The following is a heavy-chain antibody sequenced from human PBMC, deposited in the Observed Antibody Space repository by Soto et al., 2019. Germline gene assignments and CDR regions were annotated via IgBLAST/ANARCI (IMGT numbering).Heavy chain of an antibody. D-gene: IGHD5-12*01. V-gene: IGHV3-74*01. CDR1: GFTLSTYS. J-gene: IGHJ4*02. Sequence: EVQLVESGGGLVQPGGSLSLSCAASGFTLSTYSMHWLRQAPGKGLVWVSRINSDGGDTNYADSVKGRFTISRDSAKNTLYLQRTGLSGQDTAVYYSARIKSPSLRLTENGGYDSTGEVASWGQGPGVTVSS. CDR2: INSDGGDT. CDR3: ARIKSPSLRLTENGGYDSTGEVAS.